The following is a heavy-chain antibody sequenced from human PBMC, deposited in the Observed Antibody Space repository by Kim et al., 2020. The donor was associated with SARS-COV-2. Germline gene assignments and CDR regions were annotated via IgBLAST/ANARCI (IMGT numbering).Heavy chain of an antibody. J-gene: IGHJ6*02. CDR2: IYYSGST. CDR1: GGSISSGGYY. D-gene: IGHD3-16*01. V-gene: IGHV4-31*03. CDR3: ARDPRNNPVPLRYYYYGMNV. Sequence: SETLSLTCTVSGGSISSGGYYWSWIRQHPGKGLEWIGYIYYSGSTYYNPSLKSRVTISVDTSKNQFSLKLSSVTAADTAVYYCARDPRNNPVPLRYYYYGMNVWGQGPMVTVS.